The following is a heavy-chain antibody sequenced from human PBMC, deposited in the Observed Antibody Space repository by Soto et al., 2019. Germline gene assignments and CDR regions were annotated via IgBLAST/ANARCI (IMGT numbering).Heavy chain of an antibody. CDR1: GGTFSSYT. CDR3: ARELVSVSRRPAAIEPDY. V-gene: IGHV1-69*08. J-gene: IGHJ4*02. CDR2: IIPILGIA. D-gene: IGHD2-2*01. Sequence: QVQLVQSGAEVKKPGSSVKVSCKASGGTFSSYTISWVRQAPGQGLEWMGRIIPILGIANYAQKFQARVKITADKSTSTAYMELSSLRSEDTAVYYCARELVSVSRRPAAIEPDYWGQGTLVTVSS.